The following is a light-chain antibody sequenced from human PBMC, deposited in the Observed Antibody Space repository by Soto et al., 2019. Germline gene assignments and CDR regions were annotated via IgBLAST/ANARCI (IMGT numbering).Light chain of an antibody. CDR2: DAS. J-gene: IGKJ3*01. CDR1: QSISSW. CDR3: QQYNSYS. Sequence: DIQMTQSPSTLSASVGDRVTITCRASQSISSWLAWYQQKPGKAPKLLIYDASSLESGVPSRFSGSGSGTEFTLIISSLQPDDFATYYCQQYNSYSFGPGTKVDIK. V-gene: IGKV1-5*01.